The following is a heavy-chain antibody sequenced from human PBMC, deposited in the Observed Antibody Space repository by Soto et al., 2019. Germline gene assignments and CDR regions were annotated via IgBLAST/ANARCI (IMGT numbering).Heavy chain of an antibody. CDR2: ISGSGGST. D-gene: IGHD6-13*01. V-gene: IGHV3-23*01. CDR3: AKNPLPYSSSWYYFDY. CDR1: GFTFSSYA. Sequence: GGSLRLSCAASGFTFSSYAMSWVRQAPGKGLEWVSAISGSGGSTYYADSVKGRFTISRDNSKNTLYLQMNSLRAEDTAVYYCAKNPLPYSSSWYYFDYWGQGTLVTVSS. J-gene: IGHJ4*02.